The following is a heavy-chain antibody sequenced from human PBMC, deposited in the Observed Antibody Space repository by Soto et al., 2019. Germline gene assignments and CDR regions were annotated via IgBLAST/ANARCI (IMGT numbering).Heavy chain of an antibody. Sequence: PGGSLRLSCAASGFTFSSYDMHWVRQATGKGLEWVSAIGTAGDTYYPGSVKGRFTISRENAKNSLYLQMNSLRAGDTAVYYCARAKQLWAPFDYWGQGTLVTVSS. CDR1: GFTFSSYD. V-gene: IGHV3-13*01. D-gene: IGHD5-18*01. CDR2: IGTAGDT. CDR3: ARAKQLWAPFDY. J-gene: IGHJ4*02.